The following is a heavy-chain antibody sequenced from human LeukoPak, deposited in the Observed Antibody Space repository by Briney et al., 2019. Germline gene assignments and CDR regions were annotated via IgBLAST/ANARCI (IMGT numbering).Heavy chain of an antibody. V-gene: IGHV4-59*08. J-gene: IGHJ3*02. Sequence: SETLSLTCTVSGGSISIYYWSWIRQPPGKGLEWIGYIYYSGSTHYKPSLKSRVTLSVDTSKNKFSLKLSSETAAHTAVYYCARHGDYDFWSGRNDAFDIWGQGTMVTASS. D-gene: IGHD3-3*01. CDR2: IYYSGST. CDR1: GGSISIYY. CDR3: ARHGDYDFWSGRNDAFDI.